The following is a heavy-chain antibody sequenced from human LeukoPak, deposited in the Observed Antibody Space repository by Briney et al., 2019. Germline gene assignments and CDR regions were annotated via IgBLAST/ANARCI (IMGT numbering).Heavy chain of an antibody. V-gene: IGHV3-23*01. CDR3: ASYGSERDY. D-gene: IGHD3-10*01. J-gene: IGHJ4*02. CDR2: ISGSGGST. CDR1: GFAFSSYA. Sequence: PGGSLRLSCAASGFAFSSYAMSWVRQAPGKGLEWVSGISGSGGSTYNADSVKGRFTISRDNSKSTLYLQMNSLRAEDTAVYYCASYGSERDYWGQGTLVTVSS.